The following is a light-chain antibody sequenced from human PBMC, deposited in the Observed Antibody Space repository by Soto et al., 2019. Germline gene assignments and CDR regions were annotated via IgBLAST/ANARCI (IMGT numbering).Light chain of an antibody. V-gene: IGLV2-14*03. CDR2: DVT. CDR1: SRDVGGYNY. Sequence: SFLNQPSSVSGSPGQSIPLSRPGNSRDVGGYNYLSWYQQYAGKAPRLMIFDVTNRPSGVSSRFSASKSGNTATLTISGLQTEDEADYYCCSYTSSDTYVFGTGTRSPS. CDR3: CSYTSSDTYV. J-gene: IGLJ1*01.